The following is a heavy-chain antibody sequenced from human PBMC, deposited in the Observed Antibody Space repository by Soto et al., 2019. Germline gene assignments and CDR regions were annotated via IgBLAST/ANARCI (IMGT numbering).Heavy chain of an antibody. J-gene: IGHJ4*02. CDR3: ARVCGDYVWGGYRPGYYFDY. D-gene: IGHD3-16*02. CDR1: GGSISSGDYY. CDR2: IYYSGST. V-gene: IGHV4-30-4*01. Sequence: PSETLSLTCTVSGGSISSGDYYWSWIRQPPGKGLEWIGYIYYSGSTYYNPSLKSRVTISVDTSKNQFSPKLSSVTAADTAVYYCARVCGDYVWGGYRPGYYFDYWGQGTLVTVSS.